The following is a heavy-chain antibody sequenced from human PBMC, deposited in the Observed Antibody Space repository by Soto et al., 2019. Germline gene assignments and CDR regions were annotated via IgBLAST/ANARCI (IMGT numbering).Heavy chain of an antibody. D-gene: IGHD6-19*01. Sequence: QVQLVQSGAEVKKPGSSVKVSCKASGGTFSSYAISWVRQAPGQGLEWMGGIIPIFGTANYAQKFQGRVTITADQSTGPAYMELSSLRSEATAVYSCARVGRGQWLDSFDIWGQGTMVTVSS. CDR1: GGTFSSYA. CDR3: ARVGRGQWLDSFDI. J-gene: IGHJ3*02. V-gene: IGHV1-69*12. CDR2: IIPIFGTA.